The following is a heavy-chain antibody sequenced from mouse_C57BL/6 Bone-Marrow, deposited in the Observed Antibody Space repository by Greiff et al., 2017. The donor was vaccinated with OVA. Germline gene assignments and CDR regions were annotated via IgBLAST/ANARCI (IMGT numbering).Heavy chain of an antibody. CDR1: GYTFTSYG. J-gene: IGHJ3*01. CDR2: IYPRSGYT. D-gene: IGHD1-1*01. V-gene: IGHV1-81*01. CDR3: ARETVWTSWFAY. Sequence: QVQLQQSGAELARPGASVKLSCKASGYTFTSYGISWVKQRTGQGLEWIGEIYPRSGYTYYHEKVKGTATLTADKSSSTAYMELRSLTSEDSAVYFCARETVWTSWFAYWGQGTLVTGSA.